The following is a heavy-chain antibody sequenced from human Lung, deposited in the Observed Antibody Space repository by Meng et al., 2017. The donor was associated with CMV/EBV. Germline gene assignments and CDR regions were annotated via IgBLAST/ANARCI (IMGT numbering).Heavy chain of an antibody. Sequence: QLQGEKCGSELKNPRAVCEMSRKSPAYPWRTIVLHWVRQAHGQCLEWMGWINTNTPTQTFTKCLTGRMVLSLDTPSIRAYLQISSLKAEDTAVYYCARGGNFGPWGQGTLVTVSS. V-gene: IGHV7-4-1*02. CDR1: AYPWRTIV. D-gene: IGHD2/OR15-2a*01. CDR2: INTNTPTQ. J-gene: IGHJ5*02. CDR3: ARGGNFGP.